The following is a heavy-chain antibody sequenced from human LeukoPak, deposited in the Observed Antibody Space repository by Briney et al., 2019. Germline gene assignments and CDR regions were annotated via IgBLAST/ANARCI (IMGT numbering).Heavy chain of an antibody. Sequence: GRSLRLSCTASGFTFGDYAMSWVRQAPGKGLEWVSAISGSGGSTYYADSVKGRFTISRDNSKNTLYLQMNSLRAEDTAVYYCAKDTGIAVAGPPLHWGQGTLVTVSS. J-gene: IGHJ4*02. V-gene: IGHV3-23*01. CDR2: ISGSGGST. CDR1: GFTFGDYA. CDR3: AKDTGIAVAGPPLH. D-gene: IGHD6-19*01.